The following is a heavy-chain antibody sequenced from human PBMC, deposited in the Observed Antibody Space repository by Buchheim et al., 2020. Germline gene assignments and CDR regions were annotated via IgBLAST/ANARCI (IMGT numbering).Heavy chain of an antibody. CDR1: GGSISSGGYS. V-gene: IGHV4-30-2*01. Sequence: QLQLQESGSGLVKPSQTLSLTCAVSGGSISSGGYSRSWIRQPPGKGLEWMGYIYHSGRTYYNPSLKSRVNISGDRSKNQFPMKLSSVTAADTAVYYCAGHGSYSYYYGMDVWGKGTT. J-gene: IGHJ6*04. CDR3: AGHGSYSYYYGMDV. CDR2: IYHSGRT.